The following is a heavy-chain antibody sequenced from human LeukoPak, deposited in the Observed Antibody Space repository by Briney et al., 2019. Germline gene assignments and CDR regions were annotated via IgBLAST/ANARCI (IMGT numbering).Heavy chain of an antibody. Sequence: ASVKVSCKASGYAFTDYYLNWVRQAPGQGVEWMGWICPYSGATHYAHVFQGRVTMTRDTSIRTAYMEVSRLRSDDTAVYYCARSMTTATWDDWGQGTLVIVSS. CDR2: ICPYSGAT. CDR1: GYAFTDYY. CDR3: ARSMTTATWDD. V-gene: IGHV1-2*02. D-gene: IGHD4-17*01. J-gene: IGHJ4*02.